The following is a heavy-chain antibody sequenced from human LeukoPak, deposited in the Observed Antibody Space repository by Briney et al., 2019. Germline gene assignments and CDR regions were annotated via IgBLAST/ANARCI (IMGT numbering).Heavy chain of an antibody. CDR1: GGSISSSSFY. CDR3: ARVDGYFDY. V-gene: IGHV4-39*01. D-gene: IGHD5-24*01. J-gene: IGHJ4*02. Sequence: SETLSLTCTVSGGSISSSSFYWGWIRQPPGKGLEWIGSIYSSATPYYSPSLKSRVAISVDTSKNQFSLKLNSVTAADTAVYYCARVDGYFDYWGQGNLVSVSS. CDR2: IYSSATP.